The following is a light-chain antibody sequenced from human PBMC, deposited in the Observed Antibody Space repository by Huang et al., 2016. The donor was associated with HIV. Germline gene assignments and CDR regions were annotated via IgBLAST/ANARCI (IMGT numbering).Light chain of an antibody. CDR2: STS. Sequence: IQLTQSPSSVSASVGDRVTSTCRASAGIGTWLVWYQQKPGKAPKLLIYSTSSLQCGVPARFSGSGSGADFTLTIISLQPEDFATYYCQQANSFPYTFGQGTKLEIK. CDR1: AGIGTW. V-gene: IGKV1-12*01. CDR3: QQANSFPYT. J-gene: IGKJ2*01.